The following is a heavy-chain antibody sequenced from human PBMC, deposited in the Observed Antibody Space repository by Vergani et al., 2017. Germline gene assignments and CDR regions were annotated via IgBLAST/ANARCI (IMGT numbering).Heavy chain of an antibody. CDR1: GGTFSSYA. CDR2: IIPIFGTA. D-gene: IGHD2-2*01. V-gene: IGHV1-69*01. J-gene: IGHJ6*03. Sequence: QVQLVQSGAEVKKPGSSVKVSCKASGGTFSSYAISWVRQAPGQGLEWMGGIIPIFGTANYAQKFQGRVTITADESRSTAYMELSSLRSEDTAVYYCASRYCSSTSCYGYYYYYMDVWGKGTTVTVSS. CDR3: ASRYCSSTSCYGYYYYYMDV.